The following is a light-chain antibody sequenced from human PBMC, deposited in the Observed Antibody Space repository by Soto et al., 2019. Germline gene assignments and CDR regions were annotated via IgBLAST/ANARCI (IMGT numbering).Light chain of an antibody. CDR1: QSVTTR. J-gene: IGKJ5*01. CDR3: QQYGGSPIT. V-gene: IGKV3-20*01. CDR2: GAS. Sequence: IVLPQSRGRLCLSPAERVILSCMASQSVTTRLAWYQHKPGQAPTLLMSGASNRASGVPVRFSGSGSRTDFTLTITRLEPEDFALYYCQQYGGSPITFGLVTRLEI.